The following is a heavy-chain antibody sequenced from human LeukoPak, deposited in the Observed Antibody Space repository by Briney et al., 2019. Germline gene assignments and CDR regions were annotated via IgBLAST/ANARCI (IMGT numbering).Heavy chain of an antibody. CDR1: GLTFSSYS. V-gene: IGHV3-21*01. D-gene: IGHD3-22*01. CDR2: ITPTSSYI. J-gene: IGHJ4*02. CDR3: ARLRRNNDNSGYYYYYDY. Sequence: KPGGSLRLSCAVSGLTFSSYSFNWVRQAPGKGLEWVSSITPTSSYIYYADSVKGRFTISRDNAKNSLYLQMNSLRAEDTAVYYRARLRRNNDNSGYYYYYDYWGQGTLVTVSS.